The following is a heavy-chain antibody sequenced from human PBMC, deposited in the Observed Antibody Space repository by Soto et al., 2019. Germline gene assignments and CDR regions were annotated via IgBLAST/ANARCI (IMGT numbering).Heavy chain of an antibody. CDR1: GYTFTSYY. CDR2: INPSGGST. V-gene: IGHV1-46*01. Sequence: ASVKVSCKASGYTFTSYYMHWVRQAPGQGLEWMGIINPSGGSTSYAQKFQGRVTMTRDTSTSTVYMELSSLRSEDTAVYYCARGELGYYYDSSGYYLAYWGQGTLVPSPQ. D-gene: IGHD3-22*01. J-gene: IGHJ4*02. CDR3: ARGELGYYYDSSGYYLAY.